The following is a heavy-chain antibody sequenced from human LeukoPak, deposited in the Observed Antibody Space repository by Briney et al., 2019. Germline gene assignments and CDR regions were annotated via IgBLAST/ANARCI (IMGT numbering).Heavy chain of an antibody. D-gene: IGHD6-6*01. CDR2: IYYSGST. CDR3: ARDSRLSSPFDP. J-gene: IGHJ5*02. V-gene: IGHV4-30-4*01. CDR1: GGSISSGDYY. Sequence: SETLSLTCTDSGGSISSGDYYWSWIRQPPGKGLEWIGYIYYSGSTYYNPSLKSRVTISVDTSKNQFSLKLSSVTAADTAVYYCARDSRLSSPFDPWGQGTLVTVSS.